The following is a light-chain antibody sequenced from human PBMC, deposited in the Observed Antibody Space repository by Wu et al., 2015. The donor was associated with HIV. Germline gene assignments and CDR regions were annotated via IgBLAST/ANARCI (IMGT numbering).Light chain of an antibody. V-gene: IGKV3-11*01. Sequence: EIVVTQSPGTVSLSPGERATLSCRASQSLGTNLAWYQQKPGQAPRLLIYGASNRATGIPARFSGSGSGTDFILTISSLEPEDFATYSCQQRLNWPLTFGQGTRLEIK. CDR1: QSLGTN. CDR3: QQRLNWPLT. CDR2: GAS. J-gene: IGKJ5*01.